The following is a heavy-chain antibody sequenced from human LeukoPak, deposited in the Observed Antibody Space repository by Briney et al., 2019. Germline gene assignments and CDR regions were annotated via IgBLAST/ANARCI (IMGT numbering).Heavy chain of an antibody. CDR3: ASKGGGSCSSSHCQGAFDF. J-gene: IGHJ3*01. D-gene: IGHD2-2*01. CDR2: INPNSGDT. CDR1: GYTLTELS. Sequence: ASVKVSCKVSGYTLTELSMHWVRQAPGQGLEWMGWINPNSGDTKYAQNFQDRVTMTWDTSVSTACMELSSLTSDDTAVYYCASKGGGSCSSSHCQGAFDFWGQGSMVTVSS. V-gene: IGHV1-2*02.